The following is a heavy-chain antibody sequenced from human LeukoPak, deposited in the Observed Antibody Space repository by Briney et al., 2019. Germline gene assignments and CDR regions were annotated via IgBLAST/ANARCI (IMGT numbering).Heavy chain of an antibody. D-gene: IGHD2-2*02. Sequence: GGSLRLSCAASGFTVSSNYMSWVRQAPGKGLEWVSVIYSGGSTYYADSVKGRFTISRDNSKNTLYLQMNSLRAEDTAVYYCARDSLDCSSTSCYIRAFDYWGQGTLVTVSS. J-gene: IGHJ4*02. CDR3: ARDSLDCSSTSCYIRAFDY. V-gene: IGHV3-66*01. CDR1: GFTVSSNY. CDR2: IYSGGST.